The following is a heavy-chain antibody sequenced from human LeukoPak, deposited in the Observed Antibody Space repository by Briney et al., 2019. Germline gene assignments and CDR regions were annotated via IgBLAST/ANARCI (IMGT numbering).Heavy chain of an antibody. J-gene: IGHJ4*02. Sequence: GESLKISCEGSGYNFDSYLIAWVRQVPGKGLERMGIMNPSDFDIRKSPSFQGQVTISVDQSISTAYLEWNSLKASDTAIYYCARQSGYYAFDFWGQGTLVTVSS. CDR1: GYNFDSYL. CDR2: MNPSDFDI. D-gene: IGHD3-22*01. V-gene: IGHV5-51*01. CDR3: ARQSGYYAFDF.